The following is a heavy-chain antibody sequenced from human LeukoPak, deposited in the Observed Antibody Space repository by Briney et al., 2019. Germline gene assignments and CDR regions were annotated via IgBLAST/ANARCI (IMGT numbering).Heavy chain of an antibody. D-gene: IGHD3-22*01. CDR1: GYSISSGYY. Sequence: SETLSLTCTVSGYSISSGYYWGWIRQPPGKGLEWIGSIYHSGSTYYNPSLKSRVTISVDTSKNQFSLKLSSVTAADTAVYYCARRGVHDSSGYLDYWGQGTLVTVSS. CDR2: IYHSGST. CDR3: ARRGVHDSSGYLDY. V-gene: IGHV4-38-2*02. J-gene: IGHJ4*02.